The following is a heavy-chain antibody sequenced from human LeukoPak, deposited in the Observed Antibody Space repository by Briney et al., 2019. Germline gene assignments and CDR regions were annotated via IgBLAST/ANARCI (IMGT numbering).Heavy chain of an antibody. J-gene: IGHJ6*02. V-gene: IGHV6-1*01. D-gene: IGHD3-10*01. Sequence: SQTLSLTCANSGDSVSSNSAAWNWIRQSPSRGLEWLGRTYYRSKWYNDYAVSVKSRITINPDTSKNQFSLQLNSVTPEDTAVYYCARVKGSGSYSIGYYYYYYGMDVWGQGTTVTVSS. CDR1: GDSVSSNSAA. CDR3: ARVKGSGSYSIGYYYYYYGMDV. CDR2: TYYRSKWYN.